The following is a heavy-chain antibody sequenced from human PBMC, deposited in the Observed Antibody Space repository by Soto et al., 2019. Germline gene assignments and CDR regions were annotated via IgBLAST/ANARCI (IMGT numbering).Heavy chain of an antibody. Sequence: SVKVSCKASGGTFSSYAISWVRQAPGQGLEWMGGIIPIFGTANYAQKFQGRVTITAGESTSTAYMELSSLRSEDTAVYYCARAGLAYCGGDCWYYFDYWGQGTLVTVSS. J-gene: IGHJ4*02. D-gene: IGHD2-21*02. V-gene: IGHV1-69*13. CDR2: IIPIFGTA. CDR1: GGTFSSYA. CDR3: ARAGLAYCGGDCWYYFDY.